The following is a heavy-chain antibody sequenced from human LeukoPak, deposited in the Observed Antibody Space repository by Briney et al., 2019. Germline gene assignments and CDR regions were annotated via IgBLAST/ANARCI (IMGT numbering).Heavy chain of an antibody. J-gene: IGHJ4*02. V-gene: IGHV3-74*01. Sequence: PGGSLRLSCAASGFAFRSYWMHWVRQAPGKGLVWVSRINSDESSTGYADSVKGRFTISRDNAKNTLYLQMNSLRAEDTAVYYCARETPGGYDKFDYWGQGTLVTVSS. CDR2: INSDESST. CDR1: GFAFRSYW. D-gene: IGHD5-12*01. CDR3: ARETPGGYDKFDY.